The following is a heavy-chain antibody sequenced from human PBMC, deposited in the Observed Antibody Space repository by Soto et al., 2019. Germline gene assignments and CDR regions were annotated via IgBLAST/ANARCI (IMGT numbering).Heavy chain of an antibody. Sequence: ASVKVSCKTSGYTFPSYGITWVRQAPGQGLEWMGWISVFNDNTNYAQKLQDRVTMTTDTSTSTAYMELRSLRSDDTAVYYCARGVRDYGDYYFGYWGQGTLVTVSS. V-gene: IGHV1-18*01. CDR3: ARGVRDYGDYYFGY. CDR2: ISVFNDNT. CDR1: GYTFPSYG. D-gene: IGHD4-17*01. J-gene: IGHJ4*02.